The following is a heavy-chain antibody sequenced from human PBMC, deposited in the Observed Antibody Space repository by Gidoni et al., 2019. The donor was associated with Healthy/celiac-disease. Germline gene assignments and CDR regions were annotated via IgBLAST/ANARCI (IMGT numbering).Heavy chain of an antibody. CDR3: AREIPTIFGVVGWFDP. J-gene: IGHJ5*02. D-gene: IGHD3-3*01. V-gene: IGHV3-30-3*01. Sequence: QVQLVESGGGVVQPGRSLRLSCAASGFTVSSYAMHWVRQAPGKGLEWGAVISDDGSNKYYADSVKGRFTISRDNSKNTLYLQMNSLRAEDTAVYYCAREIPTIFGVVGWFDPWGQGTLVTVSS. CDR1: GFTVSSYA. CDR2: ISDDGSNK.